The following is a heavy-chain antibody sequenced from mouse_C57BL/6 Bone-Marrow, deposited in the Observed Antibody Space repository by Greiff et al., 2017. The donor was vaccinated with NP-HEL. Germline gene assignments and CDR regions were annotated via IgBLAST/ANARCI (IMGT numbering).Heavy chain of an antibody. Sequence: VQRVESGAELARPGASVKLSCKASGYTFTSYGISWVKQRTGQGLEWIGEIYPRSGNTYYNEKFKGKATLTADKSSSTAYMELRSLTSEDSAVYFCARRGEIYYDYWFAYWGQGTLVTVSA. V-gene: IGHV1-81*01. J-gene: IGHJ3*01. CDR1: GYTFTSYG. D-gene: IGHD2-4*01. CDR3: ARRGEIYYDYWFAY. CDR2: IYPRSGNT.